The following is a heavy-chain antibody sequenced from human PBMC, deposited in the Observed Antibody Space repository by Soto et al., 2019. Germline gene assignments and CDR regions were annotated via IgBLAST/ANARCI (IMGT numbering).Heavy chain of an antibody. CDR2: IIPILGIA. V-gene: IGHV1-69*02. D-gene: IGHD6-13*01. Sequence: QVQLVQSGAEVKKPGSSVKVSCKASGGTFSSYTISWVRQAPGQGLEWMGRIIPILGIANYAQKFQGRVTITADKSTSTAYMELSSLGSEDTSVYYCARASIAAAGDVDNWFDPWGQGTLVTVSS. CDR3: ARASIAAAGDVDNWFDP. J-gene: IGHJ5*02. CDR1: GGTFSSYT.